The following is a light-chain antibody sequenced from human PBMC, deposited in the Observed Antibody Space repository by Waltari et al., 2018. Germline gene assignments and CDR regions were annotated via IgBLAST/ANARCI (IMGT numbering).Light chain of an antibody. CDR1: ALPNKY. CDR3: YSTDRTGKQRV. Sequence: SYELTQPPSVSVSPGQTARITCSGDALPNKYGYWYQQKSGQAPELVIYEDNKRRSGIPEGFAGSSSGTMVTLTISGAQVEDEGDYYCYSTDRTGKQRVFGGGTKLTVL. J-gene: IGLJ2*01. CDR2: EDN. V-gene: IGLV3-10*01.